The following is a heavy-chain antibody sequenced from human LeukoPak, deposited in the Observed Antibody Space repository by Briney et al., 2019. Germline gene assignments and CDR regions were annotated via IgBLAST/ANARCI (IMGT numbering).Heavy chain of an antibody. J-gene: IGHJ4*02. V-gene: IGHV2-5*01. CDR1: GFSLSTSAVG. CDR2: TYGNGDK. Sequence: SGPTLVNPTQTLTLTCTFSGFSLSTSAVGMGWIRQLPGKALEWLALTYGNGDKRYNPSLESRLTITKDTSRNQVVLTMTNMDPVDTATYYCAHESPRFDYWGQGTLVIVSS. CDR3: AHESPRFDY.